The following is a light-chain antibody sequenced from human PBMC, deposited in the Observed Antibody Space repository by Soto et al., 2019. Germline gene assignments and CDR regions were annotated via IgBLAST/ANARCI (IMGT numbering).Light chain of an antibody. J-gene: IGLJ2*01. CDR1: SSDVGGYNY. CDR2: DVS. Sequence: QSALTQPASVSGSPGQSITISCTGTSSDVGGYNYVSWYQLHPGKPPKLMIYDVSIRPSGVSNRFSGSKSGNTASLTISGLQAEDETDYYCSAYTSSCNVVFGGGTKLTVL. V-gene: IGLV2-14*03. CDR3: SAYTSSCNVV.